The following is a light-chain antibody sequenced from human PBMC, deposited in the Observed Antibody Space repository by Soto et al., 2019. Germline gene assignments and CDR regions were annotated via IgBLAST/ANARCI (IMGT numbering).Light chain of an antibody. J-gene: IGKJ1*01. V-gene: IGKV3-20*01. CDR2: GES. CDR1: QSVSSSY. Sequence: EIVLTQSPGTLSLSPGDSATLSCRASQSVSSSYLAWYQQKTGQAPRLLIYGESSRATGIPDRFSGSGSGTDLNLTISRLEPEDFAVYYCQKYGSSPRTCGQGTKVDIK. CDR3: QKYGSSPRT.